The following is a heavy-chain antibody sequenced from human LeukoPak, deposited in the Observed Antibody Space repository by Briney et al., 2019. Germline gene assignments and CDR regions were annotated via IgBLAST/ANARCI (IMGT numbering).Heavy chain of an antibody. J-gene: IGHJ5*02. CDR2: IYYSGST. V-gene: IGHV4-59*01. CDR1: GGSISSYY. D-gene: IGHD2-2*02. CDR3: ARNHRRCGSTSCYRWFDP. Sequence: PSETLSLTCTVSGGSISSYYWSWIRQPPGKGLEWIGYIYYSGSTNYNPSLKSRVTISVDTSKNQFSLKLSSVTAADTPVYSFARNHRRCGSTSCYRWFDPWGQGTLVTVSS.